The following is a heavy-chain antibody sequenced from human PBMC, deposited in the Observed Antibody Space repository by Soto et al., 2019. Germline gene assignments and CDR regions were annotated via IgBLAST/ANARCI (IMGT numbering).Heavy chain of an antibody. CDR2: IYYSGST. D-gene: IGHD3-3*01. Sequence: PSETLSLTCTVSGGSISSSSYYWGWIRQPPGKGLEWIGSIYYSGSTYYNPSLKSRVTISVDTSKNQFSLKLSSVTAADTAVYYCARNFGVVSYYYYYGMDVWGQGTTVTVSS. CDR1: GGSISSSSYY. CDR3: ARNFGVVSYYYYYGMDV. V-gene: IGHV4-39*01. J-gene: IGHJ6*02.